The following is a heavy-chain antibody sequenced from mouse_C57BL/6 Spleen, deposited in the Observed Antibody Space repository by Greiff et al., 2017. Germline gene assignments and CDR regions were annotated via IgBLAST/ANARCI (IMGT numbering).Heavy chain of an antibody. Sequence: QVQLQQPGTELVKPGASVKLSCKASGYTFTSYWMHWVKQRPGQGLEWIGNINPSNGGTNYNEKFKSKATLTVDTSSSTAYMQLSSLTSEDSSVYYCARGGYGSSYWYFDVWGTGTTVTVSS. D-gene: IGHD1-1*01. CDR1: GYTFTSYW. CDR2: INPSNGGT. V-gene: IGHV1-53*01. CDR3: ARGGYGSSYWYFDV. J-gene: IGHJ1*03.